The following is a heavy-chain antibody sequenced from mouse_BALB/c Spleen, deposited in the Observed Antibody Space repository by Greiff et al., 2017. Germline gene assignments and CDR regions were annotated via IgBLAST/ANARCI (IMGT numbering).Heavy chain of an antibody. CDR2: INPSNGRT. Sequence: QVQLKQPGAELVKPGASVKLSCKASGYTFTSYWMHWVKQRPGQGLEWIGEINPSNGRTNYNENFKSKATLTVDKSSSTAYIQLSSLASEDSAVYYCARFYGNLLAYWGQGTLVTVSA. V-gene: IGHV1S81*02. D-gene: IGHD2-1*01. CDR3: ARFYGNLLAY. J-gene: IGHJ3*01. CDR1: GYTFTSYW.